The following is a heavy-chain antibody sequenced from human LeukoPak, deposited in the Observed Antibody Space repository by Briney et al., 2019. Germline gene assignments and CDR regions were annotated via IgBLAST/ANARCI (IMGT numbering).Heavy chain of an antibody. CDR1: GGTFSSYA. CDR3: ARASWAHYDILTGLSGFDY. J-gene: IGHJ4*02. D-gene: IGHD3-9*01. Sequence: ASVKLSCKASGGTFSSYAISWVRQAPGQGLEWMGWISAYNGNTNYAQKLQGRVTMTTDTSTSTAYRELRSRRSGDTAVYYCARASWAHYDILTGLSGFDYWGQGTLVTVSS. CDR2: ISAYNGNT. V-gene: IGHV1-18*01.